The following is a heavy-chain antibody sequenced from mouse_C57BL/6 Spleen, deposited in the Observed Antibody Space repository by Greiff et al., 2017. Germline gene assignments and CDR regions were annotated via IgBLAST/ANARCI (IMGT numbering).Heavy chain of an antibody. D-gene: IGHD2-5*01. V-gene: IGHV1-19*01. CDR1: GYTFTDYY. J-gene: IGHJ2*01. CDR3: ARSGYYSNCDYFDY. Sequence: EVQLQQSGPVLVKPGASVKMSCKASGYTFTDYYMHWVKQSHGKSLEWIGVINPYNGGTSYNQKFKGKATLTVDKSSSTAYMELNSLTSEDSAGYDCARSGYYSNCDYFDYWGQGTTLTVSS. CDR2: INPYNGGT.